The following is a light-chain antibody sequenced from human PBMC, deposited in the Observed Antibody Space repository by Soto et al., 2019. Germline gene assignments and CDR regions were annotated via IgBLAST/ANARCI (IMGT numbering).Light chain of an antibody. Sequence: QSVLTQPPSASGTPGQRVTISCSGSSSNIGSNTVNWYQQLPGTAPKLLIYGNNQRPSGVPDRFSGSKSGTSASLAISGLHSEDEADYYCAAWDDSPNAYVFGTGTKPPS. CDR1: SSNIGSNT. CDR2: GNN. V-gene: IGLV1-44*01. CDR3: AAWDDSPNAYV. J-gene: IGLJ1*01.